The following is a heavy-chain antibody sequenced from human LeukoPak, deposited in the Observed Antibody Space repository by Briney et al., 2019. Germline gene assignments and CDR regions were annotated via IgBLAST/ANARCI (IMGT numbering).Heavy chain of an antibody. J-gene: IGHJ4*02. D-gene: IGHD1-26*01. V-gene: IGHV3-7*01. CDR2: IKQDGSEK. CDR1: GFTFSSYW. CDR3: ARYGGGASFDY. Sequence: PGGSLRLSCAAPGFTFSSYWMSWVRQAPGKGLEWVANIKQDGSEKYYVDSVKGRFTISRDNAKNSLYLQMNSLRAEDTAVYYCARYGGGASFDYWGQGTLVTVSS.